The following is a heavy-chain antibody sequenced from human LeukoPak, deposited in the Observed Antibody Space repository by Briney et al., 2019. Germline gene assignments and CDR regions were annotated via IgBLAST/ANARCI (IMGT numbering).Heavy chain of an antibody. CDR1: GYSISSGYY. D-gene: IGHD2/OR15-2a*01. CDR2: IYHSGST. J-gene: IGHJ6*02. V-gene: IGHV4-38-2*02. CDR3: ARMPFSYYAMDV. Sequence: SETLSLTCTVSGYSISSGYYWGWIRQPPGKGLEWIGSIYHSGSTYYNPSLKSRVTISVDKSKDQLSLKLNSVTAADTAVYYCARMPFSYYAMDVWGQGTTVTVSS.